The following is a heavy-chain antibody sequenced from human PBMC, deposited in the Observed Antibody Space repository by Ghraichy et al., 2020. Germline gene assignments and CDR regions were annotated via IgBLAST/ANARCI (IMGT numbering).Heavy chain of an antibody. Sequence: GGSLRLSCAASGFTFSSYAMHWVRQAPGKGLEWVAVISYDGSNKYYADSVKGRFTISRDNSKNTLYLQMNSLRAEDTAVYYCARDYRGSVIDYWGQGTLVTVSS. CDR1: GFTFSSYA. CDR2: ISYDGSNK. V-gene: IGHV3-30*04. CDR3: ARDYRGSVIDY. D-gene: IGHD1-26*01. J-gene: IGHJ4*02.